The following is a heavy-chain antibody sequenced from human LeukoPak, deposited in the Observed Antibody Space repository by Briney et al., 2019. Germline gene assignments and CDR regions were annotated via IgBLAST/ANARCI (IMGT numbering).Heavy chain of an antibody. CDR1: GFTLSNYA. Sequence: PGASLRLSCVASGFTLSNYAMSWVRQAPGKGLEWVSSISGSGGSTYQAENVKGRFTISRDISKNTLYLQMNSLRDEDTAIYYCAAGYTTGWYVRYFDYWGQGTLVTVSS. D-gene: IGHD6-19*01. CDR2: ISGSGGST. V-gene: IGHV3-23*01. J-gene: IGHJ4*02. CDR3: AAGYTTGWYVRYFDY.